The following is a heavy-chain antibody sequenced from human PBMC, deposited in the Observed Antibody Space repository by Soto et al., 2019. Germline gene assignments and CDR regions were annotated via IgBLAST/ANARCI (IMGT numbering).Heavy chain of an antibody. V-gene: IGHV3-64*01. J-gene: IGHJ4*02. CDR3: ARGTSGSGSYQLDY. CDR1: GFTFSNYA. D-gene: IGHD3-10*01. CDR2: ITSNGGGT. Sequence: GGSLRLSCAASGFTFSNYALHWVRQAPGKGLEYVSAITSNGGGTYYANSVKGRFTISRDNSKNTLYLQMGSLRAEDMAVYYCARGTSGSGSYQLDYWGQGTLVTSPQ.